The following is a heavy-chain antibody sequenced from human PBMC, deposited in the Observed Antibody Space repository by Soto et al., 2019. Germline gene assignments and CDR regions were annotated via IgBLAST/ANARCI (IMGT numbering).Heavy chain of an antibody. V-gene: IGHV3-74*01. CDR2: INSDGSST. D-gene: IGHD2-15*01. CDR1: GFTFSSYW. CDR3: AKRAYGYCSGGSCYLGRFDY. Sequence: PGGSLRLSCAASGFTFSSYWMHWVRQAPGKGLVWVSRINSDGSSTSYADSVKGRFTISRDNAKNTLYLQMNSLRAEDTAVYYCAKRAYGYCSGGSCYLGRFDYWGQGTLVTVSS. J-gene: IGHJ4*02.